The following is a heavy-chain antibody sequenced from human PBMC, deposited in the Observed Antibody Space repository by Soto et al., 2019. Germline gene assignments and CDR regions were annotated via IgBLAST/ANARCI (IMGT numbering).Heavy chain of an antibody. V-gene: IGHV4-31*03. CDR1: GGSISSGGYY. Sequence: QVQLQESGPGLVKPSQTLSLTCTVSGGSISSGGYYWSWIRQHPGKGLGWIGYIYYSGSTYYNPSLKSRGTIPVDTSKNQCSLKRSSVTAADTAVYYWARQYCSGGSCYSGYYGMDVWGQGTTVTVSS. D-gene: IGHD2-15*01. CDR2: IYYSGST. CDR3: ARQYCSGGSCYSGYYGMDV. J-gene: IGHJ6*02.